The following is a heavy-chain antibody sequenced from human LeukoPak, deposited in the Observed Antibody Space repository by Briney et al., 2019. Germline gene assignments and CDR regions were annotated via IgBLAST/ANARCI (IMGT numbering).Heavy chain of an antibody. Sequence: GASVKVSCKASGYTFTGYYMHWVRQAPGQGLEWMGWINPNSGGTNYAQKFQGRVTMTRDTSISTVYMELSRLRSDETAVYYCERDKGGYCSSTSCSDFDPWGQGTLVTVSS. D-gene: IGHD2-2*03. CDR1: GYTFTGYY. V-gene: IGHV1-2*02. CDR3: ERDKGGYCSSTSCSDFDP. CDR2: INPNSGGT. J-gene: IGHJ5*02.